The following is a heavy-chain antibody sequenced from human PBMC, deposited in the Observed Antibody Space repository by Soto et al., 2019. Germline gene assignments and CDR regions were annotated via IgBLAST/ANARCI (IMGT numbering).Heavy chain of an antibody. CDR1: GYTFTSYE. V-gene: IGHV1-8*01. CDR3: ASMVRGVIKSYYYMDV. CDR2: MNPNSGNT. Sequence: QVQLVQSGSEVKKPGASVQVSCKASGYTFTSYEIDWVRQATGQGPEWMGWMNPNSGNTGYAQKLQGRATMTRITSMSTAYMELSSLRSEDTAVYYGASMVRGVIKSYYYMDVWGKGTTVTVSS. D-gene: IGHD3-10*01. J-gene: IGHJ6*03.